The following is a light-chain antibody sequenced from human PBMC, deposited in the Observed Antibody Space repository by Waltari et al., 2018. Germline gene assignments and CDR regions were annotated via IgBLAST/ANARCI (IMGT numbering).Light chain of an antibody. J-gene: IGLJ1*01. V-gene: IGLV2-14*01. CDR1: SSDVGGYNH. CDR3: SSYRTSSTFV. CDR2: AVT. Sequence: QSALTQPASVSGSPGQSITISCTGTSSDVGGYNHVSWYQQTPGKAPKLLLYAVTKRPLGVSNRYSGSKSGNTASLTISGLQAEDEAVYYCSSYRTSSTFVFGPGTKVTVL.